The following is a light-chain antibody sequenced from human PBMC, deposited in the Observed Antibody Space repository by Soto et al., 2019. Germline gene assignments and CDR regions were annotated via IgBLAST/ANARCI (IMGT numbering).Light chain of an antibody. V-gene: IGLV1-44*01. J-gene: IGLJ2*01. CDR2: TND. CDR1: SSNIGRNT. CDR3: AVWDDSLKAVV. Sequence: QSVLTQAPSASGTPGQSVIISCSGSSSNIGRNTVDWFQQVPGTAPKLLIYTNDQRPSGVPARISGSKSGTSASLAISGLQSGDEADYYCAVWDDSLKAVVFGGGTKLTVL.